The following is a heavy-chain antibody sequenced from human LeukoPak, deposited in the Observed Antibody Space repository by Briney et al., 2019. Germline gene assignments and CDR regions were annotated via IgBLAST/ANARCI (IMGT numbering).Heavy chain of an antibody. CDR1: GFTFSNYE. D-gene: IGHD3-10*01. Sequence: GGSLRLSCAASGFTFSNYEMNWVRQAPGKGLEWLSYISSSGTIYYADSVKGRFTISRGNAKNSLYLQVNSLRAEDTAVYYCVGGGRGGYWGQGTLVTVSS. CDR3: VGGGRGGY. CDR2: ISSSGTI. J-gene: IGHJ4*02. V-gene: IGHV3-48*03.